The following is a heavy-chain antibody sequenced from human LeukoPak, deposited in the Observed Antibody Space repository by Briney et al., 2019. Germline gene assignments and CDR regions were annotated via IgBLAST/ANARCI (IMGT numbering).Heavy chain of an antibody. CDR1: GGSISSSSYY. J-gene: IGHJ4*02. D-gene: IGHD3-22*01. CDR2: IYYSGST. Sequence: SETLSLTCTVSGGSISSSSYYWGWIRQPPGKGLEWIGSIYYSGSTYYNPSLKSRVTISVDTSKNQFSLKLSSVTAADTAVYYCAISPNYYDSLQYWGQGTLVTVSS. V-gene: IGHV4-39*07. CDR3: AISPNYYDSLQY.